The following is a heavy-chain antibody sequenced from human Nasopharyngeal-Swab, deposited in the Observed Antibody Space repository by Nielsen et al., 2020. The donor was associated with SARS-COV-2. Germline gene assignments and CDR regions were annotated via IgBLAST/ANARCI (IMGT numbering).Heavy chain of an antibody. CDR3: AKDLPGYKGFDY. J-gene: IGHJ4*02. CDR2: IDTDGTIT. D-gene: IGHD5-24*01. V-gene: IGHV3-74*01. CDR1: GFTFSTYW. Sequence: GESLKISCAASGFTFSTYWMHWVRQPPGKGLLWVSRIDTDGTITDYADSVKGRFTISRDNTKNSVYLQMNSLRTEDSALYYCAKDLPGYKGFDYWGQGTLVTVSS.